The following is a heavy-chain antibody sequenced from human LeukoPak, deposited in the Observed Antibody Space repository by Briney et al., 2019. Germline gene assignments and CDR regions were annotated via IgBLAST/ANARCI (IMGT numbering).Heavy chain of an antibody. CDR2: IIPIFGTA. V-gene: IGHV1-69*13. J-gene: IGHJ3*02. Sequence: SVKVSCKASGGTFSSCAISWVRQAPGQGLEWMGGIIPIFGTANYAQKFQGRVTITADESTSTAYMELSSLRSEDTAVYYCARTRDIVVVPAAMRGYAFDIWGQGTMVTVSS. CDR3: ARTRDIVVVPAAMRGYAFDI. D-gene: IGHD2-2*01. CDR1: GGTFSSCA.